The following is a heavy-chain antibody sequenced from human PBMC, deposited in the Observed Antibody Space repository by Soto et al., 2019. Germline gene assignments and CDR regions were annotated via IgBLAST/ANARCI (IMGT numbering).Heavy chain of an antibody. J-gene: IGHJ4*02. CDR3: ARDSSGYYHFDS. CDR1: GGSISSGGYY. D-gene: IGHD3-22*01. CDR2: IYYSGST. V-gene: IGHV4-31*03. Sequence: QVQLQESGPGLVKPSQTLSLTCTVSGGSISSGGYYCNWIRQHPGKGLEWIGYIYYSGSTYYNPSLKSRVTISVDPSKNQFSLKLTSVTAADTAVYYCARDSSGYYHFDSWGQGTLVTVSS.